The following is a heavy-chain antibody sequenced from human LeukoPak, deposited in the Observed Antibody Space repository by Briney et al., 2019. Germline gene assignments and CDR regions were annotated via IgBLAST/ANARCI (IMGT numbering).Heavy chain of an antibody. D-gene: IGHD2-21*02. Sequence: GGSLRLSCAASGFTFSSYSMNWVRQAPGKGLEWVSSISSSSSYIYYADSVKGRFTISRDNAKNSLYLQMNSLRAEDTAVYYCALIPAYCDGDCYSDGYFQHWGQGTLVTVSS. V-gene: IGHV3-21*01. CDR2: ISSSSSYI. CDR3: ALIPAYCDGDCYSDGYFQH. J-gene: IGHJ1*01. CDR1: GFTFSSYS.